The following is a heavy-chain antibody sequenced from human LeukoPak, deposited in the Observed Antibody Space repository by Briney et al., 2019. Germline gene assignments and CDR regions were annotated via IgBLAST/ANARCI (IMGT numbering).Heavy chain of an antibody. CDR3: ASSYYYDSSGYY. Sequence: PSETLSLTCAVSGYSNSSGYYWGWIRQPPGKGLEWIGSIYHSGSTYYNPSLKSRVTISVDTSKNQLSLKLSSVTAADTAVYYCASSYYYDSSGYYWGQGTLVTVSS. J-gene: IGHJ4*02. CDR2: IYHSGST. CDR1: GYSNSSGYY. D-gene: IGHD3-22*01. V-gene: IGHV4-38-2*01.